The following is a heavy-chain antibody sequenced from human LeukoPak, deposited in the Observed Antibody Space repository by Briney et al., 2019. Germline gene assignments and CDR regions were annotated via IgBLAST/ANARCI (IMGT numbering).Heavy chain of an antibody. V-gene: IGHV3-23*01. CDR1: GFTFSSYA. D-gene: IGHD3-3*01. Sequence: AGGSLRLSCVASGFTFSSYAMSWVRQAPGKGLEWVSVVSGGGHNTYYADSVKGPFTMSRDNSKRTVYLQMNSLRAEDTAVYYCAKDRSSWYYPFDSWGQGTLVTVSS. J-gene: IGHJ4*02. CDR2: VSGGGHNT. CDR3: AKDRSSWYYPFDS.